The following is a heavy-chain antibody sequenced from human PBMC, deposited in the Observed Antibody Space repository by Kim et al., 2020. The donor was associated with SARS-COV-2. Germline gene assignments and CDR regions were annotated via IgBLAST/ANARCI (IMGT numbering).Heavy chain of an antibody. Sequence: GGSLRLSCAASGFTFSSYGMHWVRQAPGKGLEWVAVISYDGSNKYYADSVKGRFTISRDNSKNTLYLQMNSLRAEDTAVYYCAKVGWELLFEEGSAVDYWGQGTLVTVSS. CDR1: GFTFSSYG. V-gene: IGHV3-30*18. CDR2: ISYDGSNK. J-gene: IGHJ4*02. CDR3: AKVGWELLFEEGSAVDY. D-gene: IGHD1-26*01.